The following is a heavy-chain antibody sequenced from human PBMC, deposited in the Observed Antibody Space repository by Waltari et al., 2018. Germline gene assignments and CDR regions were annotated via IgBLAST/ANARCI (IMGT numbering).Heavy chain of an antibody. CDR2: IYHSGST. CDR3: ARAHYYDSSGYYPTPVFDY. Sequence: QLQLQESGSGLVKPSQTLSLTCAVSGGSISSGGYSWSWIRQPPGKGLEWIGYIYHSGSTYYNPSLKSRVTISVDRSKNQFSRKLSSVTAADTAVYYCARAHYYDSSGYYPTPVFDYWGQGTLVTVSS. J-gene: IGHJ4*02. D-gene: IGHD3-22*01. CDR1: GGSISSGGYS. V-gene: IGHV4-30-2*01.